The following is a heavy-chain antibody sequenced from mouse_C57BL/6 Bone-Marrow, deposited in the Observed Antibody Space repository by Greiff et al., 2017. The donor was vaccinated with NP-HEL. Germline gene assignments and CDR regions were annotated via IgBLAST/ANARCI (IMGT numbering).Heavy chain of an antibody. Sequence: VQLQQPGAELVKPGASVKMSCKASGYTFTSYWITWVKQRPGQGLEWIGDIYPGSGSTNYNEKFKSKATLTVDTSSSTAYMQLSSLTSEDSAVYYCARPSGSSSYYFDYWGQGTTLTVSS. CDR3: ARPSGSSSYYFDY. D-gene: IGHD1-1*01. CDR1: GYTFTSYW. CDR2: IYPGSGST. J-gene: IGHJ2*01. V-gene: IGHV1-55*01.